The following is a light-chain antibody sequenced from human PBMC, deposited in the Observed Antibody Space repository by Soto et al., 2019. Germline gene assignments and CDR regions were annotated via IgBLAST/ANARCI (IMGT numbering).Light chain of an antibody. CDR2: GSD. V-gene: IGLV1-40*01. Sequence: QSVLTQPPSVPGAPGQTVTISCTGSGSNIGAGYGVQWYQQLPGTAPRLLIYGSDDRPSGVPDRFSASVSGNSASLAITGLQTEDEAVYYCLAWDDSLNGYVFGTGTKVTVL. CDR1: GSNIGAGYG. CDR3: LAWDDSLNGYV. J-gene: IGLJ1*01.